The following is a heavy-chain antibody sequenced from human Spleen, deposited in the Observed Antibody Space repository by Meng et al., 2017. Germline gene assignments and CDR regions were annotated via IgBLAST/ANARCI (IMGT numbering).Heavy chain of an antibody. V-gene: IGHV3-74*03. Sequence: GESLKISCAASGFTFSSYNMHWVRQTPGEGLVWVSRINTDASITTYADSVKGRFTISRDDAKNTLYLQMNSLRGEDTAVYYCAREGVPNWYLDLWGRGTLVTVSS. CDR1: GFTFSSYN. J-gene: IGHJ2*01. CDR3: AREGVPNWYLDL. CDR2: INTDASIT. D-gene: IGHD2-2*01.